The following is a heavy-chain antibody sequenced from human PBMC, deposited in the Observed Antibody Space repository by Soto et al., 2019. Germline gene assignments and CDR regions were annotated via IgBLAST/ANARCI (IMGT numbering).Heavy chain of an antibody. V-gene: IGHV3-53*01. Sequence: GGSLRHACAASGLTVSSSYMSWVRQAPGKGLQLVSVIYSAGSTYYANSVKGRFTISRDISTNMVYLQMSSLTDEDTAVYYCARAREPEYSSAIFVDIWGQRPLVTVSS. CDR1: GLTVSSSY. CDR3: ARAREPEYSSAIFVDI. D-gene: IGHD5-18*01. CDR2: IYSAGST. J-gene: IGHJ4*02.